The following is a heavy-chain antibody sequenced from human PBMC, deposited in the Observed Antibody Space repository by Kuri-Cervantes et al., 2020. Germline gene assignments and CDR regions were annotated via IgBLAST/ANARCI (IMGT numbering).Heavy chain of an antibody. V-gene: IGHV4-34*01. CDR3: ARDGGYCSSTSCYLAEDYYYYMDV. Sequence: SETLSLTCAVYGGPFSGYYWSWIRQPPGKGLEWIGEINHSGSTNYNPSLKSRVTISVDTSKNQFSLKLSSVTAADTAVYYCARDGGYCSSTSCYLAEDYYYYMDVWGKGTTVTVLL. D-gene: IGHD2-2*01. J-gene: IGHJ6*03. CDR1: GGPFSGYY. CDR2: INHSGST.